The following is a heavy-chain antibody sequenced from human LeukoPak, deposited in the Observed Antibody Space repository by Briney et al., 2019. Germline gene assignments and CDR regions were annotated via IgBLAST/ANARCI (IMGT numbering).Heavy chain of an antibody. Sequence: GGSLRLSCAASGFTFSSYWMSWVRQAPGKGLEWVANIKQDGSEKYYVDSVKGRFTISRDNAKNSLYLQMNSLRAEDTAVYYCARDGVTYDFWSGGYYYYMDVWGKGTTVTVSS. V-gene: IGHV3-7*01. D-gene: IGHD3-3*01. CDR3: ARDGVTYDFWSGGYYYYMDV. CDR1: GFTFSSYW. J-gene: IGHJ6*03. CDR2: IKQDGSEK.